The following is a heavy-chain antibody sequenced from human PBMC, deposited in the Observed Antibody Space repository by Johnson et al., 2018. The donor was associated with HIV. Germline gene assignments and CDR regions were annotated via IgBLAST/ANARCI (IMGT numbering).Heavy chain of an antibody. CDR1: GFTFSSYG. CDR3: AKDTIAGVKGDSLI. D-gene: IGHD3-9*01. J-gene: IGHJ3*02. Sequence: QMQLVESGGGVVQPGGSLRLSCAASGFTFSSYGMHWVRQAPGKGLEWVAFIRYDGSNKYYADSVKGRFTFSRDNSKNTLYLQMNSLRAEDTAVYYCAKDTIAGVKGDSLIWGQGTMVTVSS. CDR2: IRYDGSNK. V-gene: IGHV3-30*02.